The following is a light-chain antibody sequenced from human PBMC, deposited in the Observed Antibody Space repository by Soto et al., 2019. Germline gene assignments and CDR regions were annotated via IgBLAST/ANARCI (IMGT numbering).Light chain of an antibody. CDR1: SSNIGRNT. J-gene: IGLJ2*01. CDR2: KDN. CDR3: AAWDASLSGVV. Sequence: QSVLTQPPSASGTPGQRVTISCTGGSSNIGRNTVNWYQQLPGTAPKLLMYKDNQRPSGVPDRFSGSKSGTSASLAISGLQSEDEADYYCAAWDASLSGVVFGGGTKLTAL. V-gene: IGLV1-44*01.